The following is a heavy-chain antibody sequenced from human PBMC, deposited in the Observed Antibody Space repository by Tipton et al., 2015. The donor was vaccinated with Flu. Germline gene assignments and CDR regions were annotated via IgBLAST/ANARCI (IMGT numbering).Heavy chain of an antibody. Sequence: VQLVQSGGGLVQPGGSLRLSCAASGFTFSDYWMLWFRQAPGQGLEWVANIRQDGGQEHYLNSVRGRFTISRDNARNSLYLQMDGLRAEDTAVYYCARGGLAPGNYWGQGTLVTVSS. J-gene: IGHJ4*02. CDR1: GFTFSDYW. CDR2: IRQDGGQE. V-gene: IGHV3-7*01. D-gene: IGHD6-13*01. CDR3: ARGGLAPGNY.